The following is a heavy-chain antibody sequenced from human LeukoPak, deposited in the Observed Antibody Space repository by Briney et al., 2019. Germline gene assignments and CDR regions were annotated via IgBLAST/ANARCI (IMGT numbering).Heavy chain of an antibody. CDR3: ARHLYSGYDLGGNWFDP. Sequence: ASVKVSCKASGYTFTSYGISWVRQAPGQGLEWMRWISAYNGNTNYAQKLQGRVTMTTDTSTSTAYMELRSLRSDDTAVYYCARHLYSGYDLGGNWFDPWGQGTLVTVSS. CDR2: ISAYNGNT. V-gene: IGHV1-18*01. D-gene: IGHD5-12*01. CDR1: GYTFTSYG. J-gene: IGHJ5*02.